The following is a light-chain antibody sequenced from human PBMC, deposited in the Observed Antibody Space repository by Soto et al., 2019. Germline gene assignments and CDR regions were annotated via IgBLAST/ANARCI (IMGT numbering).Light chain of an antibody. J-gene: IGLJ3*02. Sequence: QSVLTQPPSVSGAPGQRVTISCTGSSSNIGAGYDVHWYQQLPGTAPKLLISGNSNRPSGVPDRFSGSKSGTSASLAITGLQAEDEADYYCQSYDSSLSGWVFGGGTKVTGL. CDR3: QSYDSSLSGWV. CDR1: SSNIGAGYD. V-gene: IGLV1-40*01. CDR2: GNS.